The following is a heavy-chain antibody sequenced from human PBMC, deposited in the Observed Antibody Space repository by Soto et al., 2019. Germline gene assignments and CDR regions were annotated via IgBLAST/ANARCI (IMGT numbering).Heavy chain of an antibody. J-gene: IGHJ6*02. CDR1: GGSISSSSYY. V-gene: IGHV4-39*07. Sequence: SETLSLTCTVSGGSISSSSYYWGWIRQPPGKGLEWIGSIYYSGSTYYNPSLKSRVTISVDTSKNQFSLKLNSVTTADTAVYYCARDLWGYCGTDCYPLDVWGQGTTVTVSS. CDR2: IYYSGST. CDR3: ARDLWGYCGTDCYPLDV. D-gene: IGHD2-21*02.